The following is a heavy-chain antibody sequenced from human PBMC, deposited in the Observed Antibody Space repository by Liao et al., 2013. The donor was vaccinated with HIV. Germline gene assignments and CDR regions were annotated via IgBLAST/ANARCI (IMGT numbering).Heavy chain of an antibody. Sequence: QVQLQESGPGLVKPSQTLSLTCTVSGGSINSGNYYWSWIRQPAGKGLEWIGRIHTSGSTNYNPSLKSRVTISSDTSKNQFSLNLSSVTAADTALYYCATSPYYYDSSGFFYWGQGTLVTVSS. CDR2: IHTSGST. V-gene: IGHV4-61*02. J-gene: IGHJ4*02. CDR1: GGSINSGNYY. CDR3: ATSPYYYDSSGFFY. D-gene: IGHD3-22*01.